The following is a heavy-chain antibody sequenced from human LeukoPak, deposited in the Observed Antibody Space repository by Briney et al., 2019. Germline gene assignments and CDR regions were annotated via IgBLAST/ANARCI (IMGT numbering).Heavy chain of an antibody. J-gene: IGHJ1*01. CDR3: ARVTEGYCSGGSCYDFQH. CDR1: GYTFTSYG. Sequence: GASVKVSCKASGYTFTSYGISWVRQAPGQGLEWMGWISAYNGNTNYAQKLQGRVTMTTDTSTSTAYMELRSLRSDDTAVYYCARVTEGYCSGGSCYDFQHWGQGTLVTVPS. D-gene: IGHD2-15*01. CDR2: ISAYNGNT. V-gene: IGHV1-18*01.